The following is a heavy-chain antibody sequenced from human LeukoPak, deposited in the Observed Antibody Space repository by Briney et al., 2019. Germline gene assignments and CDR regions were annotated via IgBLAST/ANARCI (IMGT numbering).Heavy chain of an antibody. J-gene: IGHJ4*02. CDR3: AREHLSVAGTYFH. Sequence: GGSLRLSCAASGFTFSSYSMNWVRQAPGKGLEWVSSISSSSSYIYYADSVKGRFTISRDNAKNSLYLQMNSLRAEDTAVYYCAREHLSVAGTYFHWGQGTLVTASS. V-gene: IGHV3-21*01. CDR1: GFTFSSYS. CDR2: ISSSSSYI. D-gene: IGHD6-19*01.